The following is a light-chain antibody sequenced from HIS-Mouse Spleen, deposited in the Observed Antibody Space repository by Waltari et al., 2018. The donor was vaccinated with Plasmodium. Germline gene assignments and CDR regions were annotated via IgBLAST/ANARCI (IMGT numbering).Light chain of an antibody. Sequence: IQMTQSPSSLSASVGARVTITCRASQSISNYLNWYQQKPGKAPKLLIYAASSLQSGVPSRFSGSGSGTDFTLTISSLQPEDVATYYCQQSYSTPPFTFGAGTKVDIK. J-gene: IGKJ3*01. CDR2: AAS. CDR1: QSISNY. CDR3: QQSYSTPPFT. V-gene: IGKV1-39*01.